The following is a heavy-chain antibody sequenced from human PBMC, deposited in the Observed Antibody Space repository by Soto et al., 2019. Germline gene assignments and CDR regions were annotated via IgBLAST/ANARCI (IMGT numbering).Heavy chain of an antibody. V-gene: IGHV1-2*02. D-gene: IGHD6-19*01. CDR3: ASAAVTGTAGLDF. Sequence: GASVKVSCKASGYTFSGFYMHWVRQAPGQGLEWMGWINPSNGGTKYEEKFKGRVTMTRDTSISTAYVELRRLTSDDTAVYYCASAAVTGTAGLDFWGQGTMVTVSS. CDR2: INPSNGGT. CDR1: GYTFSGFY. J-gene: IGHJ4*02.